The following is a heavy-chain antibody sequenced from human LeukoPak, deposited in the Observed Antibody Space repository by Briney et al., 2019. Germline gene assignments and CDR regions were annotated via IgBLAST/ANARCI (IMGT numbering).Heavy chain of an antibody. CDR1: GFTFSSYS. CDR3: ARDVVRAVAGFIDY. CDR2: ISSSSSYI. J-gene: IGHJ4*02. D-gene: IGHD6-19*01. V-gene: IGHV3-21*01. Sequence: GGSLRLSCAASGFTFSSYSMNRVRQAPGKGLEWVSSISSSSSYIYYADSVKGRFTISRDNAKNSLYLQMNSLRAEDTAVYYCARDVVRAVAGFIDYWGQGTLVTVSS.